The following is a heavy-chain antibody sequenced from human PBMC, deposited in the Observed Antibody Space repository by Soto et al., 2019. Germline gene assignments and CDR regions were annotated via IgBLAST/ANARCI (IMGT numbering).Heavy chain of an antibody. CDR2: INHSGST. D-gene: IGHD6-13*01. CDR3: ASLAAAGPHYYYYYMDV. CDR1: GGSFSGYY. V-gene: IGHV4-34*01. Sequence: SETLSLTCAVYGGSFSGYYWSWIRQPPGKGLEWIGEINHSGSTNYNPSLKSRVTISVDTSKNQFSLKLSSVTAADTAVYYCASLAAAGPHYYYYYMDVWGKGTTVTVSS. J-gene: IGHJ6*03.